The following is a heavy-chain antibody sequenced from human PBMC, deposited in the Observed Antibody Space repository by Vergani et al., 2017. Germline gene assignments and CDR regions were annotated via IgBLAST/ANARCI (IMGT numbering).Heavy chain of an antibody. Sequence: VKLQESGPGLVKPSETLSLTCTVSGASVNSYYWSWIRQPPGKGLEWMGYVSFRGDTLYDPSVKGRMTISLNTSSNQFSLYLTSVTAADTAVYYCARSRIYYGAGSPYYWGQGTLVTVSS. CDR3: ARSRIYYGAGSPYY. V-gene: IGHV4-59*02. CDR1: GASVNSYY. J-gene: IGHJ4*02. CDR2: VSFRGDT. D-gene: IGHD3-10*01.